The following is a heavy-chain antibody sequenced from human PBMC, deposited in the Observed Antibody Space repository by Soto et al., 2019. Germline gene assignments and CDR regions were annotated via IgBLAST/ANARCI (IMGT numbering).Heavy chain of an antibody. D-gene: IGHD3-22*01. V-gene: IGHV1-69*02. J-gene: IGHJ4*02. CDR1: GGTFSSYT. CDR2: IIPILGIA. Sequence: QVQLVQSGAEVKKPGSSVKVSCKASGGTFSSYTISWVRQAPGQGLEWMGRIIPILGIANYAQKFQGRVTITSEKSTSTAYLELSSLRYGDTAVYYCAGEDSSGYPGVYWVQGTLVTVSS. CDR3: AGEDSSGYPGVY.